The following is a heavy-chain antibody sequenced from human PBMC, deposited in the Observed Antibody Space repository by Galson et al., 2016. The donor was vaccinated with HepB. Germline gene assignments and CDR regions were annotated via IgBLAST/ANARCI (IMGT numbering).Heavy chain of an antibody. CDR1: GGTFSSYA. V-gene: IGHV1-69*10. D-gene: IGHD5-12*01. J-gene: IGHJ5*02. CDR2: IIPILDIA. CDR3: ARGGYSRSPRWFDP. Sequence: SVKVSCKASGGTFSSYAINWVRQAPGQGLEWMGGIIPILDIAKSAQKSQGRVTITADESASTVYMELSSLRSEDTAVYHCARGGYSRSPRWFDPWGQGTLVTVSS.